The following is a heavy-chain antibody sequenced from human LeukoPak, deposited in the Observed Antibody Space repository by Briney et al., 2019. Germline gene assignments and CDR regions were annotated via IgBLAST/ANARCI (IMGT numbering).Heavy chain of an antibody. Sequence: ASVKVSCKASGYTLTGYYMHWVRQAPGQGLEWMGWINPNSGGTNYAQKFQGRVTMTRDTSISTAYMELSRLRSDDTAVYYCARDIGYSSSWYYFDYWGQGTLVTVSS. CDR1: GYTLTGYY. CDR3: ARDIGYSSSWYYFDY. D-gene: IGHD6-13*01. CDR2: INPNSGGT. V-gene: IGHV1-2*02. J-gene: IGHJ4*02.